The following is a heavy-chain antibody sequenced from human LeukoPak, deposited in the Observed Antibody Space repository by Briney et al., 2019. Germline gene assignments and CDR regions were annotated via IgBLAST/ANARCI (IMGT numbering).Heavy chain of an antibody. Sequence: GESLKISSKGSGYSFTSYWNGWVRQMPGKSLEWMGIIYPGDSDTRYSPSFQGQVTISADKSISTAYLQWSSLKASDTAMYYCARLAYYYDSSGYYNYWGQGTLVTVSS. CDR2: IYPGDSDT. CDR1: GYSFTSYW. D-gene: IGHD3-22*01. J-gene: IGHJ4*02. V-gene: IGHV5-51*01. CDR3: ARLAYYYDSSGYYNY.